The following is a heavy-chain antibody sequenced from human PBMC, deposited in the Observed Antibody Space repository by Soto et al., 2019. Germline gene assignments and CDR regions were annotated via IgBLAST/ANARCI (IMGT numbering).Heavy chain of an antibody. Sequence: ASVKVSCKASGYTFTSYGISWVRQAPGQGLEWMGWISAYNGNTNYAQKLQGRVTMTTDTSTSTAYMELRSLRSDDTAVYYCARSYDSSGYYYSNFDYWGQGTLGTVSS. CDR1: GYTFTSYG. D-gene: IGHD3-22*01. V-gene: IGHV1-18*01. J-gene: IGHJ4*02. CDR3: ARSYDSSGYYYSNFDY. CDR2: ISAYNGNT.